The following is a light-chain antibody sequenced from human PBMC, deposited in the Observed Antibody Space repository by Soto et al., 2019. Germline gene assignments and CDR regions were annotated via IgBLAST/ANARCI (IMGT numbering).Light chain of an antibody. CDR1: QNLLHSSNNKNS. V-gene: IGKV4-1*01. CDR2: WAS. J-gene: IGKJ4*01. Sequence: DIVMTQSPDSLAVSLGERATINCKSSQNLLHSSNNKNSLAWHQQKPGQPPKLLFYWASTRESGVPDRFNGSGSGTDFTLTIRSLQAEDVAVYHCQQYYTLPFTFGGGTKVEIK. CDR3: QQYYTLPFT.